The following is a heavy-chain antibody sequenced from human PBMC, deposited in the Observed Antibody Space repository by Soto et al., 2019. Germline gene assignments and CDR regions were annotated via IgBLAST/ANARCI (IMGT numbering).Heavy chain of an antibody. Sequence: SETLSLTCSVSDDSINSDKYYWGWIRQPPGKGLEWIGSVYYRGNAYYNPSLQTRVTISLDKSKSQFSLKLNSVTAADSAVYFCARLEGLAAISYYFDFWGPGALVTVSS. D-gene: IGHD3-9*01. J-gene: IGHJ4*02. V-gene: IGHV4-39*01. CDR3: ARLEGLAAISYYFDF. CDR1: DDSINSDKYY. CDR2: VYYRGNA.